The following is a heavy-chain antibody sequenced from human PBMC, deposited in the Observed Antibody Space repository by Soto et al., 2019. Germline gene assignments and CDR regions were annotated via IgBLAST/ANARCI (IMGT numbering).Heavy chain of an antibody. D-gene: IGHD1-26*01. V-gene: IGHV3-33*01. CDR3: AMAIWATVGAIT. CDR1: GFTFSSYG. J-gene: IGHJ5*02. CDR2: IWYDGSNK. Sequence: GSLRLSCAASGFTFSSYGMHWVRQAPGKGLEWVAVIWYDGSNKYYADSVKGRFTISRDNSKNTLYLQMNSLRAEDTAVYYCAMAIWATVGAITWGQGTLVTVSS.